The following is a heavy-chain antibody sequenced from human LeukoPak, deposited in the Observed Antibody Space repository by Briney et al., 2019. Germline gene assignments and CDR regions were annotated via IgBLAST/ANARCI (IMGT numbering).Heavy chain of an antibody. V-gene: IGHV3-30*04. CDR3: ARVEVTEYYYYGMDV. D-gene: IGHD5-18*01. CDR1: GFTFSSYA. Sequence: GGSLRLSCAASGFTFSSYAMHWVRQAPGKGLEWVAVISYDGSNKYYADSVKGRFTISRDNSKNTLYLQMNSLRAEDTAVYYCARVEVTEYYYYGMDVWGQGTTVTVSS. CDR2: ISYDGSNK. J-gene: IGHJ6*02.